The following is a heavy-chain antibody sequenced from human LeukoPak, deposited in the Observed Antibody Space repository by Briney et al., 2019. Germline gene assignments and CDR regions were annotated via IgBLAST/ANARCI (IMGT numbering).Heavy chain of an antibody. Sequence: SEALSDTCIVSGGSDRSGSYSWSWTRQPRGKGLEWIGCMYYSGSANYNTPLKSRVTMTVETTKNHFFLKLTTVAAADAAVYYCARGASGSYFHYWGQGTLVTVSS. CDR3: ARGASGSYFHY. V-gene: IGHV4-61*03. CDR2: MYYSGSA. CDR1: GGSDRSGSYS. J-gene: IGHJ4*02. D-gene: IGHD3-10*01.